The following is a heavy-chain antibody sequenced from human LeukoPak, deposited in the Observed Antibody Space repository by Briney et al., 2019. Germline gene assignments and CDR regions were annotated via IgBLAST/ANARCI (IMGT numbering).Heavy chain of an antibody. CDR3: AKDSTMARFDY. D-gene: IGHD3-10*01. J-gene: IGHJ4*02. CDR1: GFTFSSYG. V-gene: IGHV3-30*18. CDR2: ISYDGSNK. Sequence: GGSLRLSCAASGFTFSSYGMHWVRQAPGKGLEWVAVISYDGSNKYYADSVKGRFTISRDNSKNTLYLQMNSLRAEDTAVYYCAKDSTMARFDYWGQGALVTVSS.